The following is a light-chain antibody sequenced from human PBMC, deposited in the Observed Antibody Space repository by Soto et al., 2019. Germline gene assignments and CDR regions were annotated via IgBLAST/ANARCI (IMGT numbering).Light chain of an antibody. J-gene: IGLJ1*01. Sequence: QSALTQPASVSGSPGQSITISCTGTSSDVGGYNYVSWYQQHPGKAPKLMIYDVSNRPSGVSNRFSGSKSGNTASLTISGLQAEDEAEYYCSSYTSSSTLLYVFGTGPKLTFL. V-gene: IGLV2-14*01. CDR3: SSYTSSSTLLYV. CDR2: DVS. CDR1: SSDVGGYNY.